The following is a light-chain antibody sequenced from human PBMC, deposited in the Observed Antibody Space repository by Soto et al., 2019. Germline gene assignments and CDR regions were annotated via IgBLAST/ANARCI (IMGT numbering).Light chain of an antibody. J-gene: IGKJ2*01. Sequence: EIVLTQTPGTLSLSPGERATLSCRASQSVSSRYLAWYQQKPGQAPRLLMYGASSRATGIPDRFSGSGSGTDFTLTISRLEPEDFAVYYCQQDGSSPPYTFGQGTKLEIK. CDR3: QQDGSSPPYT. CDR2: GAS. CDR1: QSVSSRY. V-gene: IGKV3-20*01.